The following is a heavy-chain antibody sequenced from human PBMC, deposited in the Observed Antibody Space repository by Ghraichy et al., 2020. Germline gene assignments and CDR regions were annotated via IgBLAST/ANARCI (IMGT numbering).Heavy chain of an antibody. Sequence: GGSLRLSCAASGFTFSSYWMSWVRQAPGKGLEWVANIKQDGSEKYYVDSVKGRFTISRDNAKNSLYLQMNSLRAEDTAVYYCARERVRSLPPYYYYGMDVWGQGTTVTVSS. D-gene: IGHD3-3*01. J-gene: IGHJ6*02. V-gene: IGHV3-7*03. CDR2: IKQDGSEK. CDR3: ARERVRSLPPYYYYGMDV. CDR1: GFTFSSYW.